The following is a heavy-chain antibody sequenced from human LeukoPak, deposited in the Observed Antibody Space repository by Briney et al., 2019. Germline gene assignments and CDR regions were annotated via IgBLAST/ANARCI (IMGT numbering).Heavy chain of an antibody. J-gene: IGHJ4*02. CDR3: AKFRVAAWGLDY. V-gene: IGHV3-23*01. Sequence: PGGSLRLSCAASGFTFSSYAMSWVRQAPGKGLEWVSAISGSGSSTYYADSVKGRFTISRDNSKNTLYLQMNSLRAEDTAVYYCAKFRVAAWGLDYWGQGTLVTVSS. CDR1: GFTFSSYA. D-gene: IGHD7-27*01. CDR2: ISGSGSST.